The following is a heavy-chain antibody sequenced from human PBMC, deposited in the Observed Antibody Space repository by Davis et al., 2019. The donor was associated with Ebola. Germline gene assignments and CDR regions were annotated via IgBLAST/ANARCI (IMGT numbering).Heavy chain of an antibody. CDR1: GFTFSSYG. Sequence: GGSLRLSCAASGFTFSSYGMHWVRQAPGKGLEWVAVISYDGSNKYYADSVKGRFTISRDNSKNTLYLQMNSLRAEDTAVYYCARDQELGVTPPFDYWGQGTLVTVSS. J-gene: IGHJ4*02. D-gene: IGHD4-23*01. CDR3: ARDQELGVTPPFDY. V-gene: IGHV3-30*03. CDR2: ISYDGSNK.